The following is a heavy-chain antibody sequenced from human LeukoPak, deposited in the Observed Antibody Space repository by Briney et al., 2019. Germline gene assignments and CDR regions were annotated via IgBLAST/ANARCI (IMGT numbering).Heavy chain of an antibody. V-gene: IGHV3-23*01. Sequence: GGSLRLSCAASGFTFGSLSMTWVRQAPGEGLEWVSVVSAIGGSTNYADSVKGRFTISRDNSKKTLFLQMNSLRAEDTAVYYCAKEAGATQRYAFDIWGQGTMVTVSA. D-gene: IGHD1-26*01. CDR1: GFTFGSLS. J-gene: IGHJ3*02. CDR2: VSAIGGST. CDR3: AKEAGATQRYAFDI.